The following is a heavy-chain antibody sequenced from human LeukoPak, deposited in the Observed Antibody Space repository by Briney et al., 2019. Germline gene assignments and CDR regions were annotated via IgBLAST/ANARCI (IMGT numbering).Heavy chain of an antibody. D-gene: IGHD3-9*01. CDR2: ILGSGGST. Sequence: GASLRLSCAASAFTFSNYSMSWVRQAPGKGLEWVSAILGSGGSTYYADSVKGRFTVCRANSTSTLNLQMNRLRAEDTALYYSAKWGDYYLFTGYYAPDYWGQGTLATVSS. CDR3: AKWGDYYLFTGYYAPDY. J-gene: IGHJ4*02. V-gene: IGHV3-23*01. CDR1: AFTFSNYS.